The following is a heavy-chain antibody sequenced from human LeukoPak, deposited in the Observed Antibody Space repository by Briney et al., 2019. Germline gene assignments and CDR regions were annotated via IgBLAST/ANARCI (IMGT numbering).Heavy chain of an antibody. J-gene: IGHJ3*02. V-gene: IGHV3-23*01. Sequence: GGSLRLSCAASGFTFRSYDMSWVRQAPGKGLEWVSTISGSGDRTYYAGSVKGRFTISRDNSRDTVYLQMNSLRAEDTAVYYCAKVRSQAWGGEVFDIWGQGTMVTVSS. CDR1: GFTFRSYD. CDR3: AKVRSQAWGGEVFDI. CDR2: ISGSGDRT. D-gene: IGHD3-10*01.